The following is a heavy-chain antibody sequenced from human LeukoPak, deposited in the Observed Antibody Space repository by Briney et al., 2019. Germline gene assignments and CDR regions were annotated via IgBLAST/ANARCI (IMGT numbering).Heavy chain of an antibody. V-gene: IGHV3-66*01. J-gene: IGHJ4*02. CDR2: IYSGGST. CDR1: GFTVSSNY. D-gene: IGHD3-10*01. Sequence: GGSLRLSCAASGFTVSSNYMSWVRQAPGKGLEWVSVIYSGGSTYYADSVKGRFTISRDNSKNTLYLQMNSLRAEDTAVYYCATLTTVLLWFGDFDYWGQGTLVTVSS. CDR3: ATLTTVLLWFGDFDY.